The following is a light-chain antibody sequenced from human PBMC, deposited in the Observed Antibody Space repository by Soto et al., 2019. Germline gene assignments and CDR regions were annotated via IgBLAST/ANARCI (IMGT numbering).Light chain of an antibody. CDR2: QDS. Sequence: SYELTQPPSVSVSPGQTASITCSGDKLGDKYACWYQQKPGQSPVLVIYQDSKRPSGIPERFSGSNSGNTATLTISGTQAMDEADYYCQSYDNSLSVHVVFGGGTKVTVL. J-gene: IGLJ2*01. CDR1: KLGDKY. CDR3: QSYDNSLSVHVV. V-gene: IGLV3-1*01.